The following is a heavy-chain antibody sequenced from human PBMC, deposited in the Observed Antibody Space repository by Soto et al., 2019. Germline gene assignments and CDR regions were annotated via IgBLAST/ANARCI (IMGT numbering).Heavy chain of an antibody. D-gene: IGHD2-15*01. CDR3: ARHGGGFDY. CDR1: GYRCASYR. CDR2: VYPGYSDT. J-gene: IGHJ4*02. V-gene: IGHV5-51*01. Sequence: PLQFQKISCKGSGYRCASYRIGWVRKIPGKGLEWMGIVYPGYSDTRYSPSFQGQFTMSGDVSINTAYLQCNSLKASDTAVYSCARHGGGFDYWGQLPPVPASS.